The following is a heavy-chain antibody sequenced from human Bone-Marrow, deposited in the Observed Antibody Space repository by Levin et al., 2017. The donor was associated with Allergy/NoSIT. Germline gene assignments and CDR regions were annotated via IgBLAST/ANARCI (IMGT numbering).Heavy chain of an antibody. Sequence: SETLSLTCTVSGGSISSINYYWGWIRQPPGKGLEWIGSFHYSGSTYYNPSLRSRVTIFVDTSKNQFSLKLSSVTAADTAVYYCATDQDSSGWTRIWGQGTLVTVSA. CDR3: ATDQDSSGWTRI. J-gene: IGHJ4*02. CDR1: GGSISSINYY. V-gene: IGHV4-39*01. D-gene: IGHD6-19*01. CDR2: FHYSGST.